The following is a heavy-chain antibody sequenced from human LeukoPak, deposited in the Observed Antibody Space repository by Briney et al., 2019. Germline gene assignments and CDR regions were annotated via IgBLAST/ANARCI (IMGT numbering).Heavy chain of an antibody. V-gene: IGHV3-30-3*02. Sequence: GGSLRLSCTASGFTFGDYAMHWVRQAPGKGLEWAAVISYDGSNKYYADSEEGRFTISRDNSTITLYLHITSLRAEDTAVYYCAKLPPTVTPYPEGDYWGQGTLVTVSS. CDR1: GFTFGDYA. J-gene: IGHJ4*02. D-gene: IGHD4-17*01. CDR3: AKLPPTVTPYPEGDY. CDR2: ISYDGSNK.